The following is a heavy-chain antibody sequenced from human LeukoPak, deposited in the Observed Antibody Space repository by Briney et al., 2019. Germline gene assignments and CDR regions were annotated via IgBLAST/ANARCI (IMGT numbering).Heavy chain of an antibody. CDR3: ARTFSVTGEYYFDY. CDR2: IIPIFGTA. V-gene: IGHV1-69*06. J-gene: IGHJ4*02. Sequence: SVKVSCKASGGSFSTYTISWVRQASGQGLEWMGEIIPIFGTANYAQKFQGRVTITADKSTSTAYMELSSLRSEDTAVYYCARTFSVTGEYYFDYWGQGTLVTVSS. D-gene: IGHD2-21*02. CDR1: GGSFSTYT.